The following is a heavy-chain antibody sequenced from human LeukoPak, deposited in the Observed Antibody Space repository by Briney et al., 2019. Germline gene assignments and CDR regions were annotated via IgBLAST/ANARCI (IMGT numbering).Heavy chain of an antibody. J-gene: IGHJ4*02. CDR1: GFTFSSYW. CDR2: IKQDGSEK. D-gene: IGHD3-22*01. Sequence: GGSLRLSCAASGFTFSSYWMSWVRQAPGKGLEWVANIKQDGSEKYYVDSVKGRFTISRDNAKNSQNLQMNSLRVEDTAVYYCARDHYYCERSGYLVRYFENWGQGTLVTVSS. V-gene: IGHV3-7*01. CDR3: ARDHYYCERSGYLVRYFEN.